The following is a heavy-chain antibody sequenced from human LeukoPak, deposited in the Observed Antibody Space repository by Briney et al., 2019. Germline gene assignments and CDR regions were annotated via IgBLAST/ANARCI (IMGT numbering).Heavy chain of an antibody. J-gene: IGHJ4*02. V-gene: IGHV4-38-2*02. CDR2: IYYSGST. CDR3: ARAGFALAPLRGTPFDY. Sequence: SETLSLTCTVSGYSISSGYYWAWIRQPPGKGLEWIGSIYYSGSTYYNPSLKSRVTISVDTSKNQFSLKLSSVTAADTAVYYCARAGFALAPLRGTPFDYWGQGTLVTVSS. D-gene: IGHD6-6*01. CDR1: GYSISSGYY.